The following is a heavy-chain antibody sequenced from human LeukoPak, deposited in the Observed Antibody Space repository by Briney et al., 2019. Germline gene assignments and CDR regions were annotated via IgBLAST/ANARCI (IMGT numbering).Heavy chain of an antibody. Sequence: GGSLRLSCAASGFTFSSYGMHWVRQAPGKGLEWVAFIQYEGTNKYYADSVKGRFTISRDNSKNTLYLQMTSLRAEDTAVYYCAKDQSYCDSSGYRYFDYWGQGTLVTVSS. CDR1: GFTFSSYG. D-gene: IGHD3-22*01. CDR3: AKDQSYCDSSGYRYFDY. CDR2: IQYEGTNK. J-gene: IGHJ4*02. V-gene: IGHV3-30*02.